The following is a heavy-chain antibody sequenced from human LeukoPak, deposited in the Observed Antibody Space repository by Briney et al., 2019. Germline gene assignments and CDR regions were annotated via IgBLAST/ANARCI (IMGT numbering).Heavy chain of an antibody. D-gene: IGHD3-16*01. CDR2: INHNGNVN. J-gene: IGHJ6*02. V-gene: IGHV3-7*03. CDR3: ARGGGLDV. CDR1: GFTFTNYW. Sequence: GGSLRLSCAASGFTFTNYWMHWVRQAPGMGLEWVASINHNGNVNYYVDSVKGRFTISRDNAKNSLYLQMSNLRAEDTAVYFCARGGGLDVWGQGATVTVSS.